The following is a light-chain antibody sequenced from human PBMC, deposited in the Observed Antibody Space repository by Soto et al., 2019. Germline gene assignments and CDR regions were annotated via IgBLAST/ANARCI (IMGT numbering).Light chain of an antibody. Sequence: EIVLTQSPATLSLSPGERATLSCRASQSVSSYLAWYQQKPGQAPRLLIYDASNRATGIPARFSGSGSGTDFTLTISSLEPEDFAVYYCQQYKNWPLFGQGTRLDIK. J-gene: IGKJ5*01. V-gene: IGKV3-11*01. CDR2: DAS. CDR3: QQYKNWPL. CDR1: QSVSSY.